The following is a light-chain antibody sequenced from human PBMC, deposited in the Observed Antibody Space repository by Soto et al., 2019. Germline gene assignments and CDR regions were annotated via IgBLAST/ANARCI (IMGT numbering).Light chain of an antibody. Sequence: DIVMTQSPDSLAVSLGERATINCKSSQSVLYSSNNKNYLAWYQQKPGQPPKLLIYRASTRESGVPDRFSCSGSGTDFTLTISSLQAEDVAVYYCQQYYSTLPTFGQGTKVEIK. V-gene: IGKV4-1*01. CDR2: RAS. CDR3: QQYYSTLPT. CDR1: QSVLYSSNNKNY. J-gene: IGKJ1*01.